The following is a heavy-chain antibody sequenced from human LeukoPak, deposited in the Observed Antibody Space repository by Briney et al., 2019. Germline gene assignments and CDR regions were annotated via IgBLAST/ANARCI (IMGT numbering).Heavy chain of an antibody. D-gene: IGHD3-9*01. CDR3: ARDNGDDIWDS. Sequence: LSLTCTVSGGSLSSRSYYWGWIRQPPGKGLEWISHISDSGSIYYADSVKGRFTISRDNARNSLYMHMNSLRAEDTAVYYCARDNGDDIWDSWGQGTLVTVSS. J-gene: IGHJ4*02. CDR2: ISDSGSI. CDR1: GGSLSSRSYY. V-gene: IGHV3-11*04.